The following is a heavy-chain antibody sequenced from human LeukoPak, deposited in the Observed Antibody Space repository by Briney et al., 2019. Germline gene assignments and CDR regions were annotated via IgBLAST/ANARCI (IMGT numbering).Heavy chain of an antibody. Sequence: PSQTLSLTCTVSGASISSGNYYWSWVRQHPGKGLEWIGYIYHSGSTHYNPSLNSRGTISPDTSKNQFSLKLSSVTAADTAVYFCARHGASGSYLYYFDYWGQGTLVTVSS. V-gene: IGHV4-31*03. D-gene: IGHD1-26*01. CDR3: ARHGASGSYLYYFDY. CDR2: IYHSGST. CDR1: GASISSGNYY. J-gene: IGHJ4*02.